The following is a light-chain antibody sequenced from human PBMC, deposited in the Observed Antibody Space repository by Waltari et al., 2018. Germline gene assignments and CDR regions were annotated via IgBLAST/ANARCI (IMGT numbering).Light chain of an antibody. CDR3: QHYVSLPVT. V-gene: IGKV3-20*01. J-gene: IGKJ1*01. Sequence: EILLTQSPGTLSLSPGERATLSCRASQSVGRSLARYQQKPGQPPRLLIYGTSNRATGTPDRFSGGGSGTDFSLTISRLEPEDVAVYYCQHYVSLPVTFGQGTKVEIK. CDR1: QSVGRS. CDR2: GTS.